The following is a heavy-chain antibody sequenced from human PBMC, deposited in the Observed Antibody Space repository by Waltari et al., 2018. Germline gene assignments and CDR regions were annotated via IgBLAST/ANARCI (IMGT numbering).Heavy chain of an antibody. Sequence: EVQLLESGGGLVKPGGSLRLACEASGSTFSSNDMTWVRQAPGKGLEWVSMIYSGGNTYYADSVKGRFTVSRDNSKNTLYLQMNSLRGEDTAVYYCAKGGDSGSYGFFDFWGQGTLVSVSS. J-gene: IGHJ4*02. V-gene: IGHV3-23*03. D-gene: IGHD1-26*01. CDR2: MIYSGGNT. CDR3: AKGGDSGSYGFFDF. CDR1: GSTFSSND.